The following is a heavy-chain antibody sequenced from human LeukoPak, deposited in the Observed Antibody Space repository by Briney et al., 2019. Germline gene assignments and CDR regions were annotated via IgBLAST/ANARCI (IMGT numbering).Heavy chain of an antibody. J-gene: IGHJ4*02. Sequence: GRSLSLSCAASGFTFDDYAMHWVRQAPGKGLEWVSGISWNSGSIGYADSVKGRFTISRDNAKNSLYLQMNSLRAKDMALYYCAKGGDTAMVTAYGFDYWGQGTLVTVSS. CDR3: AKGGDTAMVTAYGFDY. CDR1: GFTFDDYA. V-gene: IGHV3-9*03. CDR2: ISWNSGSI. D-gene: IGHD5-18*01.